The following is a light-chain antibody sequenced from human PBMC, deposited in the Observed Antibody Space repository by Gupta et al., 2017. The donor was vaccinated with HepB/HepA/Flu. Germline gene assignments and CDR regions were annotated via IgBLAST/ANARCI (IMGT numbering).Light chain of an antibody. V-gene: IGLV2-11*01. CDR1: SSDVGGYDF. Sequence: QSALTPPRSVSGSPGQSVTISCPGTSSDVGGYDFVFWYQQPPGKAPKLVIHDVSHRPSGVPDRFSGSKSGNTASLTISGLQAEDEADYYCCSYAGSYSYVFGTGTKVAVL. CDR3: CSYAGSYSYV. CDR2: DVS. J-gene: IGLJ1*01.